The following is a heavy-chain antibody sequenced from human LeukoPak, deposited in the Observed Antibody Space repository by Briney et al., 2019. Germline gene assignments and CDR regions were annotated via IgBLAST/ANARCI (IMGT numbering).Heavy chain of an antibody. CDR2: ISSSSSTI. V-gene: IGHV3-48*01. J-gene: IGHJ6*02. CDR1: GFTFSSYS. Sequence: GGSLRLSCAASGFTFSSYSMNWVRQAPGKGLEWVSYISSSSSTIYYADSVKGRFTISRDNSKNTLYLQMNSLRAEDTAVYYCARVPRDDGMDVWGQGTTVTVSS. CDR3: ARVPRDDGMDV.